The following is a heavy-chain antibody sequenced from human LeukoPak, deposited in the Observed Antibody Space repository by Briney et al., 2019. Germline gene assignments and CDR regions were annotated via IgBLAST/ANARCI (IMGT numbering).Heavy chain of an antibody. CDR3: ARSPPRISSPYYFDY. CDR2: INPNSGGT. CDR1: GYTFTGYY. J-gene: IGHJ4*02. Sequence: GASVKVSCKASGYTFTGYYMHWVRQAPGQGREWRGWINPNSGGTNYAQKVQGRVTITRDTAIRTACMELSRLRSDHTAVYYCARSPPRISSPYYFDYWGQGTLVTVSS. D-gene: IGHD1-14*01. V-gene: IGHV1-2*02.